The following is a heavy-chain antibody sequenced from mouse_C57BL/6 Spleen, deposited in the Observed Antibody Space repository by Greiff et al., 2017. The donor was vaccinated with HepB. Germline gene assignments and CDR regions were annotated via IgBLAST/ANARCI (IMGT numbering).Heavy chain of an antibody. CDR1: GFTFSSYA. CDR2: ISSGGDYI. D-gene: IGHD4-1*01. CDR3: TREWDGYFDV. Sequence: DVMLVESGEGLVKPGGSLKLSCAASGFTFSSYAMSWVRQTPEKRLEWVAYISSGGDYIYYADTVKGRFTISRDNARNTLYLQMSSLKSEDTAMYYCTREWDGYFDVWGTGTTVTVSS. J-gene: IGHJ1*03. V-gene: IGHV5-9-1*02.